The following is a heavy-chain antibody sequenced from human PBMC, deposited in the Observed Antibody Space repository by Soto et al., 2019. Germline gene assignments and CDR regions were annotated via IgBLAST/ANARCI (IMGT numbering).Heavy chain of an antibody. J-gene: IGHJ4*02. D-gene: IGHD3-9*01. V-gene: IGHV4-59*01. CDR1: GGSIGSYY. CDR2: IYYSGST. Sequence: SETLSLTCTVSGGSIGSYYWSWIRQPPGKGLEWIGYIYYSGSTNYNPSLKSRVTISVDTSKNQFSLKLSSVTAADTAVYYCARGGTFYDILTGYPYYNYWGQGTLVTVSS. CDR3: ARGGTFYDILTGYPYYNY.